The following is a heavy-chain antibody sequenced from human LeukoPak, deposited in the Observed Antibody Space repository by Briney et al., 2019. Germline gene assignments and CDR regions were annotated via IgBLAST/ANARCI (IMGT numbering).Heavy chain of an antibody. Sequence: GRSLRLSCAASGFTFSSYAMHWVRQAPGKGLEWVAVISYDGSNKYYADSVKGRFTISRDNSKNTLYLQMNSLRAEDTAVYYCARVRYFIKLRTAYDMDVWGQGTTVTVSS. D-gene: IGHD3-9*01. CDR3: ARVRYFIKLRTAYDMDV. J-gene: IGHJ6*02. CDR1: GFTFSSYA. V-gene: IGHV3-30-3*01. CDR2: ISYDGSNK.